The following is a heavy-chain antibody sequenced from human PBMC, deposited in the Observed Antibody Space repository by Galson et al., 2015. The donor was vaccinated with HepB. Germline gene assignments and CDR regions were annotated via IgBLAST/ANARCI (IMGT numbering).Heavy chain of an antibody. D-gene: IGHD1-26*01. J-gene: IGHJ6*02. Sequence: QSGAEVKRPGESLRISCKASGYFFSTYWISWVRQMPGKGLEWMGIIHPGDSATRYSPSFQGRVTFSADKSIKTVYVQWSSLKASDTAIYFCAGRRDEGAYYYGMDVWGQGTTVTVSS. CDR2: IHPGDSAT. CDR3: AGRRDEGAYYYGMDV. V-gene: IGHV5-51*01. CDR1: GYFFSTYW.